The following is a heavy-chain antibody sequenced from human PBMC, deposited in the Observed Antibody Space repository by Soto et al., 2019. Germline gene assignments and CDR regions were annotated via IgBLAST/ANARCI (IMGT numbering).Heavy chain of an antibody. CDR1: GGTFSRYP. Sequence: SVEISCKASGGTFSRYPISWVQQSPGQGLECMGGIIPIFGTANYAQKFQGRVTITADESTSTAYMELSSLRSEDTAVYYCARAGKEYQRIYYYYGMDVCGQGTTGAV. J-gene: IGHJ6*02. CDR2: IIPIFGTA. D-gene: IGHD2-2*01. CDR3: ARAGKEYQRIYYYYGMDV. V-gene: IGHV1-69*13.